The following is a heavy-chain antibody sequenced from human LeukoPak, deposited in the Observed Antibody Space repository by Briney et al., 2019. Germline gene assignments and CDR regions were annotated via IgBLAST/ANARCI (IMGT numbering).Heavy chain of an antibody. CDR3: ARSYDSSGYYRTFDY. D-gene: IGHD3-22*01. Sequence: SVKVSCKASGGTFSSYAISWVRQAPGQGLEWMGRIIPILGIADCAQKFQGRVTITADKSTSTAYMELSSLRSEDTAVYYCARSYDSSGYYRTFDYWGQGTLVTVSS. J-gene: IGHJ4*02. CDR1: GGTFSSYA. CDR2: IIPILGIA. V-gene: IGHV1-69*04.